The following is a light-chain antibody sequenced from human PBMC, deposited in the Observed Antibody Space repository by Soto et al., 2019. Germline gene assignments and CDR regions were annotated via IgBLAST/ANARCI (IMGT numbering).Light chain of an antibody. CDR2: GAS. CDR1: QSVRSN. CDR3: QQYNNWPPIT. Sequence: EIVMTQSPAILSVSPGERATLSCRASQSVRSNIAWYQQKPGQAPRLLIFGASTRATGIPAGFSGSGSGTEFTLTISSLQSEDFAVYYCQQYNNWPPITFGQGTRLEIK. J-gene: IGKJ5*01. V-gene: IGKV3-15*01.